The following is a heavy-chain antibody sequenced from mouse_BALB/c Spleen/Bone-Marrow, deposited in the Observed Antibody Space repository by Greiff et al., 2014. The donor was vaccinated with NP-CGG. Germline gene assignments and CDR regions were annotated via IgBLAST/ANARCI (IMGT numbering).Heavy chain of an antibody. CDR3: ASYYYGSSGFAY. Sequence: EVQLVESGAELVKPGASVKLSCTASGFNIKDTYMHWVKQRPEQGLEWIGRIDPANGNTKYDPKFQGKATITADTSSNTAYLQLSSLTSEDTVVYYCASYYYGSSGFAYWGQGTLVTVSA. CDR2: IDPANGNT. CDR1: GFNIKDTY. V-gene: IGHV14-3*02. D-gene: IGHD1-1*01. J-gene: IGHJ3*01.